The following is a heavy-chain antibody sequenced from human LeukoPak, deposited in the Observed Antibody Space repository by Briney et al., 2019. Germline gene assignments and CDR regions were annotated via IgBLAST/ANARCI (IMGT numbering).Heavy chain of an antibody. Sequence: PGGSLRLSCAASGFTFSRNGMTWVRQAPGKGLEWVSAISGSCGNTYYAYSVKGRFTISRDNSKNTLYLQMNSLRAEDTAVYYCAKDRRAGSYDYWGQGTLVTVSS. D-gene: IGHD3-10*01. CDR1: GFTFSRNG. V-gene: IGHV3-23*01. CDR3: AKDRRAGSYDY. J-gene: IGHJ4*02. CDR2: ISGSCGNT.